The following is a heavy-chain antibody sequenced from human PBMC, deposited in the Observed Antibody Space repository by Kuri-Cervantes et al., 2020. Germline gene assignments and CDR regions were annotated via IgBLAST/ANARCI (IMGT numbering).Heavy chain of an antibody. J-gene: IGHJ4*02. CDR1: GYSISSSNW. V-gene: IGHV4-28*03. CDR3: ARANYDIWSGYSDGFDY. D-gene: IGHD3-3*01. Sequence: LRLSCAVSGYSISSSNWWGWIRQLPGKGLEWIGHIHYSGSTYYSPSLKSRVTMSVDTSKNQFSLKLSSVTAADTAVYYCARANYDIWSGYSDGFDYWGQGTLVTVSS. CDR2: IHYSGST.